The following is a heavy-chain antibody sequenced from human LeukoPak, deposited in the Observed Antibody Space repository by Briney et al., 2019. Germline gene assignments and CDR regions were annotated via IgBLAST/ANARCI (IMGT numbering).Heavy chain of an antibody. D-gene: IGHD3-3*01. J-gene: IGHJ3*02. Sequence: SETLSRTCTVSGGSISSYYWSWIRQPPGKGLEWIGYIYYSGSTNYNPSLKSRVTISVDTSKNQFSLKLSSVTAADTAVYYCARFSTSTIFGVVNNVNDAFDIWGQGTMVTVSS. CDR3: ARFSTSTIFGVVNNVNDAFDI. V-gene: IGHV4-59*01. CDR1: GGSISSYY. CDR2: IYYSGST.